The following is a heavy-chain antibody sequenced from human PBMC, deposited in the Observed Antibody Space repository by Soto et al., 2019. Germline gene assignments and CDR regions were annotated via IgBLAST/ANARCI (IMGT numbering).Heavy chain of an antibody. D-gene: IGHD4-17*01. CDR3: ARDVTTRYYYYGMDV. V-gene: IGHV4-34*01. J-gene: IGHJ6*02. Sequence: SETLSLTCAVYGGSFIGYDCILIRHPPVKGLEWIGEINHSGSTNYNPSLKSRVTISVDTSKNQFSLKLSSVTAADTAVYYCARDVTTRYYYYGMDVWGQGTTVTVSS. CDR2: INHSGST. CDR1: GGSFIGYD.